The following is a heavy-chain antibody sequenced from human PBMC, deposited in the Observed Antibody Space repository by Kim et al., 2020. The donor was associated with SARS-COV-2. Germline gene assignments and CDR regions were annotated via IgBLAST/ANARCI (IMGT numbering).Heavy chain of an antibody. Sequence: GGSLRLSCAASGLTLSDYRIYWVRQAPGKGLVWVSRFNSDGSITTYADSVKGRFTVSRDYADNSVYLQMNNLRVEDTAVYYCEVRATDGFVGWGQGTLFT. CDR3: EVRATDGFVG. CDR1: GLTLSDYR. D-gene: IGHD2-15*01. CDR2: FNSDGSIT. J-gene: IGHJ4*02. V-gene: IGHV3-74*01.